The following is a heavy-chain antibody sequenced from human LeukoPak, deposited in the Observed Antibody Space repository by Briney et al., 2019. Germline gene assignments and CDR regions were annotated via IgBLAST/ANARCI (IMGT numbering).Heavy chain of an antibody. D-gene: IGHD4-17*01. J-gene: IGHJ4*02. V-gene: IGHV4-39*07. CDR3: ARFGAYGDYTDY. Sequence: SETLSLTCTVSGGSVTYTNYYWGWIRQPPGKGLQWIGVIYYNGKTYYNPSLKSRVTISVDTSKNQFSLKLSSVTAADTAVYYCARFGAYGDYTDYWGQGTLVTVSS. CDR2: IYYNGKT. CDR1: GGSVTYTNYY.